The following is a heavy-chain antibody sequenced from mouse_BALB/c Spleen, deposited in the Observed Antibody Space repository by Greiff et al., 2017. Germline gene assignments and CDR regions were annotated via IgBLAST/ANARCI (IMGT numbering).Heavy chain of an antibody. CDR2: INPYNDGT. D-gene: IGHD2-10*02. CDR1: GYTFTSYV. CDR3: ARNKYGNYAGYYAMDY. Sequence: EVKLMESGPELVKPGASVKMSCKASGYTFTSYVMHWVKQKPGQGLEWIGYINPYNDGTKYNEKFKGKATLTSDKSSSTAYMELSSLTSEDSAVYYCARNKYGNYAGYYAMDYWGQGTSVTVSS. V-gene: IGHV1-14*01. J-gene: IGHJ4*01.